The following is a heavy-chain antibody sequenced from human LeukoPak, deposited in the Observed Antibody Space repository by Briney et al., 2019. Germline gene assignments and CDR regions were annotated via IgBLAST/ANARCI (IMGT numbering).Heavy chain of an antibody. CDR1: GYTFSSHY. V-gene: IGHV1-69*13. J-gene: IGHJ4*02. D-gene: IGHD4-17*01. CDR3: ARDTDYGFDY. CDR2: IIPIFGTA. Sequence: SVKVSCKASGYTFSSHYMHWVRQAPGQGLEWMGGIIPIFGTANYAQKFQGRVTITADESTSTAYMELSSLRSEDTAVYYCARDTDYGFDYWDQGTLVTVSS.